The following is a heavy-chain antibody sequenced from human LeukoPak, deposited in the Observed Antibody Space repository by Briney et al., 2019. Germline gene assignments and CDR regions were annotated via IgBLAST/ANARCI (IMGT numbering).Heavy chain of an antibody. Sequence: GGSLRLSYAASGFTFSSYVMSWVRQAPGKGLEWVSSISDSGGGTYYADSVKGRFTISRDNSKNTVYLQMNSLRAEDTAVYYCARDWGKYQLLYYFDYWGQGTLVTVSS. D-gene: IGHD2-2*01. V-gene: IGHV3-23*01. CDR1: GFTFSSYV. J-gene: IGHJ4*02. CDR2: ISDSGGGT. CDR3: ARDWGKYQLLYYFDY.